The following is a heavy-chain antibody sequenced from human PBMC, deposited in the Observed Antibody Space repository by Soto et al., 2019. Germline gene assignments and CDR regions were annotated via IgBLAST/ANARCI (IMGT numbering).Heavy chain of an antibody. CDR3: ARVRRVAGTAIVIYYFAY. CDR1: GYTFTNYD. V-gene: IGHV1-8*01. D-gene: IGHD2-21*02. Sequence: ASVKVSCKASGYTFTNYDINWVRQAPGQGLEWMGRMNPNTGNTGYVQQFQGRGTMTRNTSISTAYMELSSLRSEDTAVYYCARVRRVAGTAIVIYYFAYWGQGTLVTVSS. J-gene: IGHJ4*02. CDR2: MNPNTGNT.